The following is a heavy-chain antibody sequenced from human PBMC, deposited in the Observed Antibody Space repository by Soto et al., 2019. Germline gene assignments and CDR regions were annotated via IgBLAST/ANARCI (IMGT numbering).Heavy chain of an antibody. D-gene: IGHD7-27*01. CDR3: ARPPISETGGYYYGMDV. CDR2: IYYSGST. V-gene: IGHV4-39*01. Sequence: SETLSLTCTVSGVSISSYYWGWIRQPPGKGLEWIGSIYYSGSTYYNPSLKSRVTISVDTSKNQFSLKLSSVTAADTAVYCCARPPISETGGYYYGMDVWGQGTTVTVSS. CDR1: GVSISSYY. J-gene: IGHJ6*02.